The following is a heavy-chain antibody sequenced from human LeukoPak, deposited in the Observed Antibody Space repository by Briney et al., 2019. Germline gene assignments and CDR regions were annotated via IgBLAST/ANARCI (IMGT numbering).Heavy chain of an antibody. D-gene: IGHD1-26*01. CDR2: INPNSGGT. J-gene: IGHJ4*02. V-gene: IGHV1-2*02. Sequence: ASVKVSCKASGYTFSDYYMHWVRQAPGQGLEWMGWINPNSGGTNYAQKFQGRVTMTRDTSISTAYMELSRLRSDDTAVYYCARESPTTTNFDYWGQGTLVTVS. CDR3: ARESPTTTNFDY. CDR1: GYTFSDYY.